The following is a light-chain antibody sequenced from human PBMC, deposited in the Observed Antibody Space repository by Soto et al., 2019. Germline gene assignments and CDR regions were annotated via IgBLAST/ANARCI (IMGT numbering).Light chain of an antibody. J-gene: IGLJ2*01. Sequence: QSALTQPASVSGSPGQSIAISCTGTSGDVGAYNFVSWYQQHPGKAPKLIIYEVSNRPSGLSNRFSGSKSGNTASLTISGLQAEDEADYYCTSYTSTSTLVFGGGTKVTVL. CDR1: SGDVGAYNF. CDR3: TSYTSTSTLV. CDR2: EVS. V-gene: IGLV2-14*01.